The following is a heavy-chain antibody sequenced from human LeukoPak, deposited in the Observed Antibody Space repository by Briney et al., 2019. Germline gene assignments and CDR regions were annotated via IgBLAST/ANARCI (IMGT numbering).Heavy chain of an antibody. V-gene: IGHV1-2*02. CDR2: INPNSGGT. J-gene: IGHJ4*02. CDR3: ARDRGDSYGYLHY. D-gene: IGHD5-18*01. CDR1: GYTFTGYY. Sequence: ASVKVSCKASGYTFTGYYMHWVRQAPGQGLEWMGWINPNSGGTNYAQKFQGRVTMTRDTSISTAYMELSRLRSDDTAVYYCARDRGDSYGYLHYWGQGTLVTASS.